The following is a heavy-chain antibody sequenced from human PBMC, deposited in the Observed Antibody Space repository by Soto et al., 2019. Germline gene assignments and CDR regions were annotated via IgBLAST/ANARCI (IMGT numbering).Heavy chain of an antibody. CDR3: AKDFDSSGWTPGDGAFDI. D-gene: IGHD6-19*01. Sequence: EVQLLESGGGLVQPGGSLRLSCAASGFTFSSYAMSWVRQAPGKGLEWVSAISGSGGSTYYADSVKGRFTISRDNSKNTLYLQMNGLRAEDTAVYYCAKDFDSSGWTPGDGAFDIWGQGTMVTVSS. CDR1: GFTFSSYA. J-gene: IGHJ3*02. V-gene: IGHV3-23*01. CDR2: ISGSGGST.